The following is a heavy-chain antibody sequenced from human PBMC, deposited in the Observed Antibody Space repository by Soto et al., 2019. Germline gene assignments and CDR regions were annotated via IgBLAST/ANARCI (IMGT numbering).Heavy chain of an antibody. CDR1: GGSVSSDDYS. Sequence: QVQLQESGPGLVKPSQTLSVTCTVSGGSVSSDDYSWSWIRQHPGKGLEWIGYIRDSGSTYYNPSLEGRVTISVDTSKNQFSLRLRSGTAAATAVYYRARAMANYFDYWGQGTLVTASS. J-gene: IGHJ4*02. CDR2: IRDSGST. D-gene: IGHD2-8*01. V-gene: IGHV4-31*03. CDR3: ARAMANYFDY.